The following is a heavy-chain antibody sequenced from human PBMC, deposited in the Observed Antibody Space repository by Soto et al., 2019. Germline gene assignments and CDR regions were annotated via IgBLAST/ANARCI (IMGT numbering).Heavy chain of an antibody. V-gene: IGHV3-9*01. CDR3: VKDSYADFHRVLSTAEYFFDS. CDR2: ITWNSGKI. Sequence: GGSLRLSCTASGFTFDDYAMHWVRQGPGRGLEWVSGITWNSGKIAYADSVKGRFTIARDDDNNSLYLQMNSLRPEDTALYYCVKDSYADFHRVLSTAEYFFDSWGHGTLVTVSS. CDR1: GFTFDDYA. D-gene: IGHD2-15*01. J-gene: IGHJ4*01.